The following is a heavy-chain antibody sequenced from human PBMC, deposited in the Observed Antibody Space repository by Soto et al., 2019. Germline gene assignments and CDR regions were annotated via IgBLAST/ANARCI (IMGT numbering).Heavy chain of an antibody. CDR3: ARDPYSSPNRYYYYGMDV. V-gene: IGHV1-3*01. D-gene: IGHD6-13*01. CDR2: INAGNGNT. CDR1: GYTFTSYA. J-gene: IGHJ6*02. Sequence: ASVKVSCKASGYTFTSYAMHWVRQAPGQSLEWMGWINAGNGNTKYSQKFQGRVTITRDTSASTAYMELSSLRSEDTAVYYCARDPYSSPNRYYYYGMDVWGQGTTVT.